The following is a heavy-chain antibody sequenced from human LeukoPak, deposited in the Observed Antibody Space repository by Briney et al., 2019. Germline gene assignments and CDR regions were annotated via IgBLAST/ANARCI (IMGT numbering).Heavy chain of an antibody. CDR2: ISGSGGST. CDR3: AKVYYDSSGSNYFDY. Sequence: GGSLRLSCAASGFTFSSCGMHWVRQAPGKGLEWVSAISGSGGSTYYADSVKGRFTISRDNSKNTLYLQMNSLRAEDTAVYYCAKVYYDSSGSNYFDYWGQGTLVTVSS. CDR1: GFTFSSCG. D-gene: IGHD3-22*01. J-gene: IGHJ4*02. V-gene: IGHV3-23*01.